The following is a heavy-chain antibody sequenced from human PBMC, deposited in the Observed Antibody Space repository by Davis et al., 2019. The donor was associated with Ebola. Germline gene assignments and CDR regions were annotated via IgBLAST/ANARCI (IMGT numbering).Heavy chain of an antibody. CDR2: INPNSGGT. J-gene: IGHJ6*02. CDR3: ARAPTVAGRYGMDV. V-gene: IGHV1-2*04. CDR1: GYTFTGYY. Sequence: ASVKVSCKASGYTFTGYYMHWVRQAPGQGLEWMGWINPNSGGTNYAQKFQGWVTMTRDTSISTAYMELSRLRSDDTAVYYCARAPTVAGRYGMDVWGQGTTVTVSS. D-gene: IGHD6-19*01.